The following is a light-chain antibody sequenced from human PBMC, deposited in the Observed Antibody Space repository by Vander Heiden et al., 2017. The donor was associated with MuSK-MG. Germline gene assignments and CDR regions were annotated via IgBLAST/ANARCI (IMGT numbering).Light chain of an antibody. CDR1: QSISSY. CDR3: QQSNSTPCT. Sequence: DIQMTKSPSSLSASVGDRVTITCRASQSISSYLNWYQQKPGKAPKLLIYAASSLQSGVPSRFSGSGSGTDFTLTISSLQPEDFATYYCQQSNSTPCTFGQGTKVEIK. J-gene: IGKJ1*01. V-gene: IGKV1-39*01. CDR2: AAS.